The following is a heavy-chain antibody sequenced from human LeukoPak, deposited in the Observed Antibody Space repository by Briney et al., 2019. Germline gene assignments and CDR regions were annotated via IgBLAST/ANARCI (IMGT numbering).Heavy chain of an antibody. CDR1: GGSISSSSYY. D-gene: IGHD6-6*01. Sequence: KPSETLSLTCTVSGGSISSSSYYRGWIRQPPGKGLEWIGSIYYSGSTYYNPSLKSRVTISVDTSKNQFSLKLSSVTAADTAVYYCATGAARSYYYYGMDVWGQGTTVTVSS. V-gene: IGHV4-39*01. CDR2: IYYSGST. CDR3: ATGAARSYYYYGMDV. J-gene: IGHJ6*02.